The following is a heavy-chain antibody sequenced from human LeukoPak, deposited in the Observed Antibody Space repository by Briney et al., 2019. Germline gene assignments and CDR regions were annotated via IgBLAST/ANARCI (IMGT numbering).Heavy chain of an antibody. Sequence: GASVKVSCKASGYTFTGYYMHWVRQAPGQGLEWMARINPNSGGTNYAQKFQGRVTMTRDTSISTAYMELSRLRSDDTAVYYCASWIAVAAPLGAFDIWGQGTMVTVSS. J-gene: IGHJ3*02. CDR2: INPNSGGT. CDR3: ASWIAVAAPLGAFDI. CDR1: GYTFTGYY. D-gene: IGHD6-19*01. V-gene: IGHV1-2*06.